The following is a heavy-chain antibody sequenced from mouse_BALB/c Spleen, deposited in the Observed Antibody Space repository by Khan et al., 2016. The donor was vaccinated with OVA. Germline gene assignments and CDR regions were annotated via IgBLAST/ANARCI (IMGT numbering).Heavy chain of an antibody. CDR2: INTHSGVP. J-gene: IGHJ1*01. CDR1: GYTFTTAG. CDR3: ASGYGYGWYFDV. D-gene: IGHD2-2*01. Sequence: QIQLVQSGPELKKPGETVRISCKASGYTFTTAGMQWVQKMPGKGLKWIGWINTHSGVPKYAEDFKGRFAFSLETSASTAYLQITNLKNKDTATYFCASGYGYGWYFDVWGAGTTVTVSS. V-gene: IGHV9-4*02.